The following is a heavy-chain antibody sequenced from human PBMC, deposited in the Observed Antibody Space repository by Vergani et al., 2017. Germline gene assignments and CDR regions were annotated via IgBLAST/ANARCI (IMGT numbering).Heavy chain of an antibody. D-gene: IGHD3-10*01. J-gene: IGHJ4*02. CDR1: GGSTSSGGYS. CDR2: IYYSGST. Sequence: QLQLQESGSGLVKPSQTLSLTCAVSGGSTSSGGYSWSWIRQPPGKGLEWIGYIYYSGSTNYNPSLKSRVTISVDTSKNQFSLKLSSVTAADTAVYYCAKGPWELEYYFDYWGQGTLVTVSS. V-gene: IGHV4-30-4*07. CDR3: AKGPWELEYYFDY.